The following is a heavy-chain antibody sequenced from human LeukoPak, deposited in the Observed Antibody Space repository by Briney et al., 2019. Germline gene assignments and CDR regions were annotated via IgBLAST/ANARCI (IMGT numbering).Heavy chain of an antibody. CDR3: ARDRTDDYDVNLDY. D-gene: IGHD5-12*01. CDR2: ISSSSSDI. CDR1: GFTFSSYS. V-gene: IGHV3-21*01. J-gene: IGHJ4*02. Sequence: GGSLRLSCAASGFTFSSYSMNWVRQAPGKGLEWVSSISSSSSDIYYADSVKGRFTISRDNAKNSLYLQMNSLRAEDTAVYYCARDRTDDYDVNLDYWGQGTLVTVSS.